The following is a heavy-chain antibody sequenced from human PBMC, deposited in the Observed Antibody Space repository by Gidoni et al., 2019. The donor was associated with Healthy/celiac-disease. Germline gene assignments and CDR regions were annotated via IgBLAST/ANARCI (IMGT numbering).Heavy chain of an antibody. CDR1: GGSISSSSYY. V-gene: IGHV4-39*01. Sequence: QLQLQESCPGLVKPSETLSLTCTVSGGSISSSSYYWGWIRQPPGKGLEWIGSIYYSGSTYYNPSLKSRVTISVDTSKNQFSLKLSSVTAADTAVYYCATFFGSGSFDYWGQGTLVTVSS. CDR2: IYYSGST. CDR3: ATFFGSGSFDY. D-gene: IGHD3-10*01. J-gene: IGHJ4*02.